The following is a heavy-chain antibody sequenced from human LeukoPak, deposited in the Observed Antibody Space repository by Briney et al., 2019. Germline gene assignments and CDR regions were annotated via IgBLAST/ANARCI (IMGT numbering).Heavy chain of an antibody. D-gene: IGHD1-1*01. Sequence: SETLSLTCTVSGGSISSYYWSWIGQPAGKGLEWIGRIYTSGSTNYNPSLKSRVTMSVDTSKNQFSLKLSSVTAADTAVYYCAREGPNWRGTLGYHYWGQGTLVTVSS. CDR1: GGSISSYY. J-gene: IGHJ4*02. V-gene: IGHV4-4*07. CDR2: IYTSGST. CDR3: AREGPNWRGTLGYHY.